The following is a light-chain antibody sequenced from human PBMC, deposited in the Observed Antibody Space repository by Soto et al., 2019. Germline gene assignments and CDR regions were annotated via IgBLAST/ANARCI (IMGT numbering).Light chain of an antibody. J-gene: IGLJ2*01. CDR1: SSDVGGYNY. CDR3: SSYTSSSALGVV. V-gene: IGLV2-14*01. Sequence: QAALTQPASVSGSPGQSITISCTGTSSDVGGYNYVSWYQQHPGKAPKLMIYDVSNRPSGVSNRFSGSKSGNTAYLTISGLQAEDESDYYCSSYTSSSALGVVFCGGTKLTVL. CDR2: DVS.